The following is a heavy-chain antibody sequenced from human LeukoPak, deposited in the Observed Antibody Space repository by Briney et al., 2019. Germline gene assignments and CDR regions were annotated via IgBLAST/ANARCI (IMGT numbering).Heavy chain of an antibody. CDR1: GGSISSSSYY. CDR2: HYYSGTT. V-gene: IGHV4-39*01. D-gene: IGHD4-17*01. J-gene: IGHJ4*02. CDR3: ARHHHDYGDYVDY. Sequence: SETLSLTCTVSGGSISSSSYYWGWIRQPPGKGLEWIGSHYYSGTTYYNASLKSRVTISVDTSKNQFSLKLSSVTAADTAVYYCARHHHDYGDYVDYWGQGTLVTVSS.